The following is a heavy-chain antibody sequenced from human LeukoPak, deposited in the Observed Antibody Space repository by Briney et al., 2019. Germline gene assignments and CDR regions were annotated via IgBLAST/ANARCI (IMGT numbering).Heavy chain of an antibody. CDR3: AGDYGDYGGWFDP. D-gene: IGHD4-17*01. V-gene: IGHV3-9*01. Sequence: GGSLRLSCAASGFTFDDFAMHWVRQAPGKGLEWVAGINWNSGSVGYGDSVKGRFTISRDNAKNSLYLQMNSLRAEDTAVYYCAGDYGDYGGWFDPWGQGTLVTVSS. J-gene: IGHJ5*02. CDR2: INWNSGSV. CDR1: GFTFDDFA.